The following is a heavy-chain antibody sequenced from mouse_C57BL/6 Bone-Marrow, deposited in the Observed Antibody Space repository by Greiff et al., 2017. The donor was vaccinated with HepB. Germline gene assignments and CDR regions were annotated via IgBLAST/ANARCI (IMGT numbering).Heavy chain of an antibody. CDR1: GFTFTDYY. D-gene: IGHD2-13*01. Sequence: EVKLVESGGGLVQPGGSLSLSCAASGFTFTDYYMSWVRQPPGKALEWLGFIRNKANGYTTEYSASVKGRFTISRDNSQSILYLQMNALRAEDSATYYCARYGDDYYAMDYWGQGTSVTVSS. V-gene: IGHV7-3*01. CDR2: IRNKANGYTT. J-gene: IGHJ4*01. CDR3: ARYGDDYYAMDY.